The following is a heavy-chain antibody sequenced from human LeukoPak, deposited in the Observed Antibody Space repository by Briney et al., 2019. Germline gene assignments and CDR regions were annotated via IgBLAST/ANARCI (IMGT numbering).Heavy chain of an antibody. CDR1: GGAFSGYY. J-gene: IGHJ3*02. D-gene: IGHD2-8*01. CDR2: INHSGST. CDR3: ARGRRIVLMVYAIGAFDI. Sequence: AETLSLTCAAYGGAFSGYYWSWIRQPPGKGLEWMGEINHSGSTNYNPSLKSRGTISADTSKNQFSLKLIPVTAAYTAIDHCARGRRIVLMVYAIGAFDIWGQGTMVTVSS. V-gene: IGHV4-34*01.